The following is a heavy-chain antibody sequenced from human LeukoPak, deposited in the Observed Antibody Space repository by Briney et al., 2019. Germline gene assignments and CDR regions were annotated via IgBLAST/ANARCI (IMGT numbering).Heavy chain of an antibody. J-gene: IGHJ4*02. Sequence: PGGSLILSCAASGFTFSSYEMNWVRQAPGKGLEWVSYISSSGSTIYYADSVKGRFTISRDNAKNSLYLQMNSLRAEDTAVYYCARVGSSPQRGFDYWGQGTLVTVSS. CDR3: ARVGSSPQRGFDY. CDR2: ISSSGSTI. CDR1: GFTFSSYE. D-gene: IGHD2-15*01. V-gene: IGHV3-48*03.